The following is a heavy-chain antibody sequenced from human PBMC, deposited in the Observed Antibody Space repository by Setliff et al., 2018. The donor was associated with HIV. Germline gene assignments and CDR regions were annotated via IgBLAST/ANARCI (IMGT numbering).Heavy chain of an antibody. Sequence: SETLSLTCTVSGGSISSYYWSWVRQPPGKGLEWIGYIYTSGSTNYNPSLKSRVTISVDTSKNQFSLKLSSVTAADTAVYYCARGLSFYDPGGFDYWGQGTLVTAPQ. V-gene: IGHV4-4*09. D-gene: IGHD3-22*01. CDR2: IYTSGST. CDR3: ARGLSFYDPGGFDY. J-gene: IGHJ4*02. CDR1: GGSISSYY.